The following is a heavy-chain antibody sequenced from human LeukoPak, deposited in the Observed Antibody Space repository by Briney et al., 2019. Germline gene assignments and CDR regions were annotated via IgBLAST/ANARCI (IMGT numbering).Heavy chain of an antibody. J-gene: IGHJ6*03. V-gene: IGHV3-53*01. D-gene: IGHD3-10*01. CDR1: GFTVSSNY. CDR2: IYSGGST. Sequence: GGSLRLSCAASGFTVSSNYMSWVRQAPGKGLEWVSIIYSGGSTYYADSVQGRFTISRDNSKNTLYLQMNSLRAEDTAVYYCARAPYGNYYYYYMDVWGKGTTVTVSS. CDR3: ARAPYGNYYYYYMDV.